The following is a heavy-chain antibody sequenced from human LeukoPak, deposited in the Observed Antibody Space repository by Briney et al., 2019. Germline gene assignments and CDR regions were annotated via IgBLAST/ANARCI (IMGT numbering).Heavy chain of an antibody. Sequence: SETLSLTCAVSGGSISSNNWWSWVRQPLGKGLEWIGEIYHSGSTNYNPSLKSRVTISVDKSKNQFSLKLSSVTAADTAVYYCARGGLSSRPLYYYYGMDVWGQGTTVTVSS. CDR2: IYHSGST. D-gene: IGHD6-6*01. V-gene: IGHV4-4*02. CDR1: GGSISSNNW. J-gene: IGHJ6*02. CDR3: ARGGLSSRPLYYYYGMDV.